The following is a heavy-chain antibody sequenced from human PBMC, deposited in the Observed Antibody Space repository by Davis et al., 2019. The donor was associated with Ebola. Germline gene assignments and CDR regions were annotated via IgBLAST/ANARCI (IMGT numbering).Heavy chain of an antibody. D-gene: IGHD2/OR15-2a*01. CDR1: GFTFSRHS. J-gene: IGHJ6*02. V-gene: IGHV3-21*04. Sequence: GESLKISCAASGFTFSRHSMNWVRQAPGKGLEWVSLISSDGSYIYYADSVKGRFTISRDNGKNSLYLQMNSLRVEDTAVYYCARRMGLDVWGQGTTVTVSS. CDR3: ARRMGLDV. CDR2: ISSDGSYI.